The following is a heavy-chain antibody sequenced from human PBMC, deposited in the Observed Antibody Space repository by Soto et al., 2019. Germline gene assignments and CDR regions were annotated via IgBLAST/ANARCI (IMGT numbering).Heavy chain of an antibody. D-gene: IGHD3-22*01. CDR1: GHTLINYY. V-gene: IGHV1-46*01. CDR3: AINYYDSSAYLY. J-gene: IGHJ4*02. CDR2: IDRSGNGT. Sequence: QVQLVQSGAEVKKPGASVKVSCKASGHTLINYYMHWVRQAPRQGLDWLGKIDRSGNGTSYAERFQGRITLTSDTSTNTVYVELSSLRSEDTAIYYCAINYYDSSAYLYWGQGTLVTVSS.